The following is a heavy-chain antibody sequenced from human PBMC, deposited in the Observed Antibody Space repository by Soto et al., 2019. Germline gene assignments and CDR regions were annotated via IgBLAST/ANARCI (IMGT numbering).Heavy chain of an antibody. CDR1: GFSFSSYA. CDR3: ASSYCAKVWYYAL. Sequence: GGSLRLSCAASGFSFSSYAMSWVRQAPGKGLEWVSGIRGSGGSTFYADSVKGRFTISRDNSKNTLYLQMNSLRVEDTAVYYCASSYCAKVWYYALCGRGTLDPGSS. D-gene: IGHD1-26*01. V-gene: IGHV3-23*01. J-gene: IGHJ2*01. CDR2: IRGSGGST.